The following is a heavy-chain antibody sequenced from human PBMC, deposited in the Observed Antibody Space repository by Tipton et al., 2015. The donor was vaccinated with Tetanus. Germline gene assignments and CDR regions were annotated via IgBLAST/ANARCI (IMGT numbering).Heavy chain of an antibody. CDR2: VHKNGST. CDR1: CDSITRGPYY. Sequence: LRLSCTLSCDSITRGPYYWSWIRQSPGKGLEWMGHVHKNGSTNYNPSLKSRLTMSLDSSKNQFSLRLASVTSADTAVYYCARDAGDSGYWGQGALVTVSS. V-gene: IGHV4-61*01. CDR3: ARDAGDSGY. J-gene: IGHJ4*02. D-gene: IGHD2-21*02.